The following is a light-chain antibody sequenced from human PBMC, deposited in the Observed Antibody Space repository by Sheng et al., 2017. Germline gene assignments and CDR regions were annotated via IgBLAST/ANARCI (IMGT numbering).Light chain of an antibody. CDR3: QHYGGSPPSIT. CDR1: QSVSSN. CDR2: GAS. Sequence: EIVMTQSPATLSVSPGERATLSCRASQSVSSNLAWYQQRPGQAPRLLIYGASTRATGIPARFSGSGSGTEFTLTISRLEPEDFAVYSCQHYGGSPPSITFGQGTRLEIK. J-gene: IGKJ5*01. V-gene: IGKV3-15*01.